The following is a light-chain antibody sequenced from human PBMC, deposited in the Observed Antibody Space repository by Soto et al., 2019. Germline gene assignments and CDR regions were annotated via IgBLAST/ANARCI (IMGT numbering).Light chain of an antibody. J-gene: IGKJ1*01. CDR3: QQYDSSRWT. V-gene: IGKV3-20*01. CDR2: GAS. Sequence: EIVLTQSPGTLSLSPGERATLSCRASQSVSSSYLAWYQQKPGQAPRLLIYGASSRATGIPDRFSGSGSGTDFTLTTSSLEPEDFAVYYCQQYDSSRWTFGQGTKVEIK. CDR1: QSVSSSY.